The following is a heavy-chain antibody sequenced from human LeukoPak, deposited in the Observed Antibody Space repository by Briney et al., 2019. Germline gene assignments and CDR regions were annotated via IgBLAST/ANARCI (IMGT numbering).Heavy chain of an antibody. V-gene: IGHV1-2*02. CDR3: ARKSKVGSGWTPVGY. Sequence: ASVKVSCKASGYTFTGYYMHWVRQAPGQGLEWMGWINPNSGGTNYAQKFQGRVTMTRDTSISTAYMELSRLRSDDTAVYYCARKSKVGSGWTPVGYWGQGTLVTVPS. J-gene: IGHJ4*02. CDR1: GYTFTGYY. CDR2: INPNSGGT. D-gene: IGHD6-19*01.